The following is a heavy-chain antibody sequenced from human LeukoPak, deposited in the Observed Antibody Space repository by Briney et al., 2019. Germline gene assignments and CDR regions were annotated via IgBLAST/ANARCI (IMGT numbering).Heavy chain of an antibody. CDR1: GGSISSGDYY. CDR3: ASYSTARDWYFDL. J-gene: IGHJ2*01. D-gene: IGHD2-21*01. V-gene: IGHV4-39*07. CDR2: IYHSGST. Sequence: SETLSLTCTVSGGSISSGDYYWSWIRQPPGKGLEWIGEIYHSGSTNYNPSLKSRVTISVDKSKNQFSLKLSSVTAADTAVYYCASYSTARDWYFDLWGRGTLVTVSS.